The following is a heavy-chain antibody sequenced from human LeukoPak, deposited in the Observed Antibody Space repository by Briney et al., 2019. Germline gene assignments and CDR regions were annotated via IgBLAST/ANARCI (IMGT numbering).Heavy chain of an antibody. CDR3: AKDPRYSGSFDY. J-gene: IGHJ4*02. CDR2: ISGSAGST. CDR1: GFTFSSYA. D-gene: IGHD1-26*01. Sequence: GGSLRLSYAASGFTFSSYAMSWVRQAPGKGLEWVSAISGSAGSTYYADSVKGRFTISRDNSKNTLYLQMNSLRAEDTAVYYCAKDPRYSGSFDYWGQGTLVTVSS. V-gene: IGHV3-23*01.